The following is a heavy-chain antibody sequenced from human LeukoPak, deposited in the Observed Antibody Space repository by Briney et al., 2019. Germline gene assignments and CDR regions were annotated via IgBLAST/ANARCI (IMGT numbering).Heavy chain of an antibody. CDR2: IIPIFGTA. J-gene: IGHJ5*02. D-gene: IGHD1-26*01. V-gene: IGHV1-69*13. Sequence: ASVKVSCKASGGTFSSYAISWVRQAPGQGLEWMGGIIPIFGTANYAQKFQGRVTITADESTSTAYMELSSLRSEDTAVYYCARVEYSGSYFGWFDPWGQGTLVTVPS. CDR3: ARVEYSGSYFGWFDP. CDR1: GGTFSSYA.